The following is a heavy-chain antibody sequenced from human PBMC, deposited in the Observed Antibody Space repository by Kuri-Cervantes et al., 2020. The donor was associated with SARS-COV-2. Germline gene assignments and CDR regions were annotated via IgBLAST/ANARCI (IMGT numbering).Heavy chain of an antibody. V-gene: IGHV3-74*01. Sequence: GESLKISCAASGFTFSGHWIHWVRQAPGKGLVWVSRINPDGSYTNNADSVKGRFTLSRDNAKNMLFLQMSSLRAEDTAVYYCARPGFTFFDYYYGMDVWGQGTTVTVSS. J-gene: IGHJ6*02. CDR3: ARPGFTFFDYYYGMDV. D-gene: IGHD2/OR15-2a*01. CDR1: GFTFSGHW. CDR2: INPDGSYT.